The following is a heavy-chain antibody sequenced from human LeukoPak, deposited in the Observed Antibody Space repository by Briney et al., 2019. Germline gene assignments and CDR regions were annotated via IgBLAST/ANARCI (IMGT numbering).Heavy chain of an antibody. CDR2: IYYSGST. D-gene: IGHD6-13*01. V-gene: IGHV4-59*08. CDR1: GVSISSYY. Sequence: SEALSLTCTVSGVSISSYYWSWIRQPPGKGLEWIGYIYYSGSTNYNPSLKSRVTISLDTSKNQFSLKLSSVTAADTAVYYCARHDGSSWYYAFDVWGQGTMVTVSS. J-gene: IGHJ3*01. CDR3: ARHDGSSWYYAFDV.